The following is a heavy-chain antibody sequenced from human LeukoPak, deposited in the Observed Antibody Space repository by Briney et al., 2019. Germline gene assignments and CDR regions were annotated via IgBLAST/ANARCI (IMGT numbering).Heavy chain of an antibody. V-gene: IGHV3-21*01. J-gene: IGHJ4*02. D-gene: IGHD2-2*01. Sequence: GGSLRLSCAASGFTFSSYSMNWVRQAPGKGLEWVSSISSSSSYIYYADSVKGRFTISRDNAKNSLYLQMNSLRSEDTAVYYCAKQIFKCILFFYQLLRSVFNWGQGALVPVSS. CDR1: GFTFSSYS. CDR3: AKQIFKCILFFYQLLRSVFN. CDR2: ISSSSSYI.